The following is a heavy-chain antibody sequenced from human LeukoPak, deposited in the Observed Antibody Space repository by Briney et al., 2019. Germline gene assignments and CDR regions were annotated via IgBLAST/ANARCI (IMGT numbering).Heavy chain of an antibody. V-gene: IGHV1-18*04. Sequence: SVKVSCKASGYTFTGYGISWVRQAPGQGPEWMGWISPYNGDTNYAQRLQGRVAMTTDTSTSTAYTELRSLRSDDTAVYYCARDIGYCSGGTCSPYCDYWGQGTLVTVSS. D-gene: IGHD2-15*01. CDR3: ARDIGYCSGGTCSPYCDY. CDR1: GYTFTGYG. J-gene: IGHJ4*02. CDR2: ISPYNGDT.